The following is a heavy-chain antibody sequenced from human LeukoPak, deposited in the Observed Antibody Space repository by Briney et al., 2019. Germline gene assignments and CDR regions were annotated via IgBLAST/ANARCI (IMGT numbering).Heavy chain of an antibody. D-gene: IGHD3-10*01. CDR3: ARSFGSSHYFDY. CDR2: FDPEDGET. CDR1: GYTLTELS. Sequence: ASVKVSCKVSGYTLTELSMHWVRQAPGKGLEWMGGFDPEDGETIYAQKFQGRVTMTEDTSTDTAYMELSSLRSEDTAVYYCARSFGSSHYFDYWGQGTLVTVSS. J-gene: IGHJ4*02. V-gene: IGHV1-24*01.